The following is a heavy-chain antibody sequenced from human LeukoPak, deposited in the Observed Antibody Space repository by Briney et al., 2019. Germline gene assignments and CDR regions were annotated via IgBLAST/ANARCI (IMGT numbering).Heavy chain of an antibody. CDR2: IYYSGST. J-gene: IGHJ6*03. D-gene: IGHD2-15*01. Sequence: SETLSLTCTVSGGSISSYYWSWIRQPPGKGLEWIGYIYYSGSTNYNPSLKSRVTISVDTSKNQFSLKLSSVTAADTAVYYCARGGSGRTYYYYYMDVWGKGTTVTVSS. CDR3: ARGGSGRTYYYYYMDV. CDR1: GGSISSYY. V-gene: IGHV4-59*01.